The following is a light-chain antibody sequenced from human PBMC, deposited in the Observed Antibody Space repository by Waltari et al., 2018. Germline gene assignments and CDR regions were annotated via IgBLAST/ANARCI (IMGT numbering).Light chain of an antibody. J-gene: IGLJ3*02. Sequence: QSVLTQPPSVSGAPGQRVTISCPGSGSNIGAGYDVHWYQQLPRAAPKLLMYGSSTRPLGVPDRFFGSTSGTSASLAITGLQAEDEADYYCQSYDTSLSVVFGGGTKLTVL. CDR1: GSNIGAGYD. V-gene: IGLV1-40*01. CDR2: GSS. CDR3: QSYDTSLSVV.